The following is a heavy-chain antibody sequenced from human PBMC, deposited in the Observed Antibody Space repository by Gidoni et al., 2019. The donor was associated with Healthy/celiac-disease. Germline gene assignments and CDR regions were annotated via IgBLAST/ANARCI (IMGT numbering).Heavy chain of an antibody. V-gene: IGHV3-23*01. CDR2: ISGSGVST. CDR1: GLTFSSYA. D-gene: IGHD6-13*01. J-gene: IGHJ3*02. CDR3: AKDPAAARRGDAFDI. Sequence: EVQRLESGGGWVQPGGSLRRCCAAAGLTFSSYAMSWVRQAPGKGLEWVSAISGSGVSTYYADSVKGRFTISRDNSKTTLYLQMNSLRAEDTAVYYCAKDPAAARRGDAFDIWGQGTMVTVSS.